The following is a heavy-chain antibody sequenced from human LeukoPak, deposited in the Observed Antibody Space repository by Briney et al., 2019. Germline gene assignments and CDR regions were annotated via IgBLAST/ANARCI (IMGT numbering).Heavy chain of an antibody. D-gene: IGHD1-26*01. J-gene: IGHJ4*02. CDR2: IHYSGST. CDR3: ARLSGGYSDQVDY. V-gene: IGHV4-59*13. CDR1: GGSISSYY. Sequence: SETLSLTCTVSGGSISSYYWSWIRQPPGKGLEWIGYIHYSGSTNYNPSLKSRVTISVDTSKNQFSLKLSSVTAADTAVYYCARLSGGYSDQVDYWGQGTLVTVSS.